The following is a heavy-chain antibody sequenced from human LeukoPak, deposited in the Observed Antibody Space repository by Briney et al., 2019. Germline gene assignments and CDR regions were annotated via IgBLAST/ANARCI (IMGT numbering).Heavy chain of an antibody. Sequence: SETLSLTCTVSGGSISSYYWSWIRQPPGKGLEWIGYIYYSGSTNYNPSLKSRVTISVDTSKNQFSLKLSSVTAADTAVYYCARDHDSSGWFDYWGQGTLVTVSS. V-gene: IGHV4-59*01. CDR3: ARDHDSSGWFDY. CDR1: GGSISSYY. CDR2: IYYSGST. D-gene: IGHD6-19*01. J-gene: IGHJ4*02.